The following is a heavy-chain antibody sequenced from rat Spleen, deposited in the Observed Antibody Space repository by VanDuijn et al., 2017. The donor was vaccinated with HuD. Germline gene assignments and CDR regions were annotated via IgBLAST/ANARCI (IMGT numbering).Heavy chain of an antibody. J-gene: IGHJ2*01. CDR2: ISYEGSST. V-gene: IGHV5-29*01. CDR1: GFTFSSYW. Sequence: EVQLVETGGGLVQPGRSLKLSCVASGFTFSSYWMYWIRQAPTKGLEWVATISYEGSSTYYGDSVKGRFTISRDNAKSTLYLQMNSLRSEDTATYYCTRPPYNNHFDYWGQGVMVTVSS. D-gene: IGHD1-10*01. CDR3: TRPPYNNHFDY.